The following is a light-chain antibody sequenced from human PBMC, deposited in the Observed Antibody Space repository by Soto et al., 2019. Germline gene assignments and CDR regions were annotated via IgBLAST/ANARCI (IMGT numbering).Light chain of an antibody. Sequence: SYELTQPPSVAVAPGQTARITCGGNNMGSKSVHWYQQKPGQAPVLVVYDDSDRPSGIPERFSGSNSGNTATLTISRVEAGDEADYYCQVWDSSSDRPNWGFGGGTKLTVL. CDR3: QVWDSSSDRPNWG. J-gene: IGLJ3*02. CDR2: DDS. V-gene: IGLV3-21*02. CDR1: NMGSKS.